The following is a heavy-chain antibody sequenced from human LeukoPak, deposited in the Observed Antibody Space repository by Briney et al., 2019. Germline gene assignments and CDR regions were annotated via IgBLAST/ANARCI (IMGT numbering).Heavy chain of an antibody. CDR1: GFTFSNAW. CDR3: TTDRSRGIAAAGRLFDY. V-gene: IGHV3-15*01. CDR2: IKSKTDGGTT. D-gene: IGHD6-13*01. Sequence: GGSLRLSCAASGFTFSNAWMSWVRQAPGKGLEWVGRIKSKTDGGTTDYAAPVKGRFTISRDDSKNTLYLQMNSLKTEDTAVYYCTTDRSRGIAAAGRLFDYWGLGTLVTVSS. J-gene: IGHJ4*02.